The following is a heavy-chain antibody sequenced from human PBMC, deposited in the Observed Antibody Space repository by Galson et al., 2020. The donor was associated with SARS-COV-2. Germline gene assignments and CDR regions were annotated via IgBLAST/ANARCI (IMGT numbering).Heavy chain of an antibody. CDR2: IYPSDSDA. CDR1: GYKFRNYW. Sequence: GESLKISCEGSGYKFRNYWIGWVRQLPGRGLEWVGLIYPSDSDARYTPSFQGQVTISADDFLNTAYLQWNTLRASDTAMYYCARQTTAGVDVWGQGTMVTVSS. V-gene: IGHV5-51*01. CDR3: ARQTTAGVDV. J-gene: IGHJ3*01. D-gene: IGHD4-17*01.